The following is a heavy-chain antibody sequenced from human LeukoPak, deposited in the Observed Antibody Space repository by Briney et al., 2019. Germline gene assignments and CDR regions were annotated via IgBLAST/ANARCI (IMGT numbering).Heavy chain of an antibody. CDR1: GFTFSNYS. Sequence: GGSLRLSCAASGFTFSNYSMSWVRQAPGKGLEWVSSISSTGNFIYYADSLKGRFTVSRDNAKNSLYLQMNSLRAEDTAVYYCARDWPYYYDGSAYYNAFDIWGQGTMVTVSS. CDR2: ISSTGNFI. CDR3: ARDWPYYYDGSAYYNAFDI. V-gene: IGHV3-21*01. D-gene: IGHD3-22*01. J-gene: IGHJ3*02.